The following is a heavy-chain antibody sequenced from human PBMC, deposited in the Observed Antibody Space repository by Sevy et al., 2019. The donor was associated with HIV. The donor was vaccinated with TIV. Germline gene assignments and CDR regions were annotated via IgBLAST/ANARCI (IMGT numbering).Heavy chain of an antibody. D-gene: IGHD3-10*01. J-gene: IGHJ4*02. CDR2: IWYEGINK. Sequence: GGSLRLSCTASGFAFSTYGMHWVRQAPGKGLEWVATIWYEGINKDYAEPVKGRFTISRDNSKNTRYLQMNSLRVDDTAVYYCARERRSSGIDYGGQGTLVTVSS. CDR1: GFAFSTYG. CDR3: ARERRSSGIDY. V-gene: IGHV3-33*01.